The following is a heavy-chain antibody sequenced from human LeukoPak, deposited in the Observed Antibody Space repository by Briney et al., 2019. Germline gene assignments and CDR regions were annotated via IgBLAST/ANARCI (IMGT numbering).Heavy chain of an antibody. D-gene: IGHD3-10*01. V-gene: IGHV3-30*02. J-gene: IGHJ4*02. CDR1: GFTFSSYG. Sequence: GGSLRLSCAASGFTFSSYGMHWVRQAPGKGLEWVAFIRYDGRNKYYTDSVKGRFTISRDNSKNTLYLQMNSLRAEDTAVYHCAKVLTMVRGVLPDYWGQGTLVTVSS. CDR3: AKVLTMVRGVLPDY. CDR2: IRYDGRNK.